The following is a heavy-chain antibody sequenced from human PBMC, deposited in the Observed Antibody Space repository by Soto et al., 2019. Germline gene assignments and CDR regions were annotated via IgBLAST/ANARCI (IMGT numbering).Heavy chain of an antibody. CDR1: GFTFSIYW. V-gene: IGHV3-74*01. D-gene: IGHD3-22*01. CDR3: VRGDGDRYDGPGYLGRH. J-gene: IGHJ4*02. Sequence: EVQLVESGGGLVQPGGSLRLSCAASGFTFSIYWMHWVRQAPGKGLVWVSRMNMDGSRTSYADFAKGRFTISRDDAKCTVYLQMSNLRAEDTAVYYCVRGDGDRYDGPGYLGRHWGQGTLVTVSS. CDR2: MNMDGSRT.